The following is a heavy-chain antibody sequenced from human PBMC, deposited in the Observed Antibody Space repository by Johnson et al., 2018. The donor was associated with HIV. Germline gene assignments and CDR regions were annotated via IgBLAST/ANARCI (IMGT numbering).Heavy chain of an antibody. CDR3: ARDPGFDDAFDI. J-gene: IGHJ3*02. CDR2: IRSDGTNE. V-gene: IGHV3-30*02. Sequence: VQLVESGGGLVQPGGSLRLSCAASGFTFRNYGMHWVRQAPGKGLEWVAYIRSDGTNEYFADSAKGRFTISRDNSKNSLYLQMNSLRAEDTAVYYCARDPGFDDAFDIWGQGTMVTVSS. CDR1: GFTFRNYG.